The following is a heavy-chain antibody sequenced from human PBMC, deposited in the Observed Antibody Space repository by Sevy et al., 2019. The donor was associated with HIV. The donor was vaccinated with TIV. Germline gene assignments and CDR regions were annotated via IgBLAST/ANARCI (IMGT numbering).Heavy chain of an antibody. CDR3: ARAAIAAPRAPFDD. CDR2: INHSGST. J-gene: IGHJ4*02. D-gene: IGHD6-13*01. V-gene: IGHV4-34*01. CDR1: GGSFSGDF. Sequence: SETLSLTCAVYGGSFSGDFWSWIRQPPGKGPEWIGEINHSGSTSYNPFLKSRVTISVDTSKDQFSLKLSSVTAADTAVYYCARAAIAAPRAPFDDWGQGTLVTVSS.